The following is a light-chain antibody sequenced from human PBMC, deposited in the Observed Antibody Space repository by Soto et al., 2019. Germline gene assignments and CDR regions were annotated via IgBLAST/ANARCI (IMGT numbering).Light chain of an antibody. V-gene: IGKV3-20*01. Sequence: EVVLTQSPGTLSLSRGERATLSCRASERIYSAYLGWYQQKPGQAPRLLIYGTSSRATGIPDRFSGSGSGTDFTLTISRLEPEDSAVYYCQQYAGSPRTFGRGTKVDIK. CDR3: QQYAGSPRT. J-gene: IGKJ2*01. CDR2: GTS. CDR1: ERIYSAY.